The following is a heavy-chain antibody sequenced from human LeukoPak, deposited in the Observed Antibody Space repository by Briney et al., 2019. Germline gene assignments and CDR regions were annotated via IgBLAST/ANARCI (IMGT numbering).Heavy chain of an antibody. CDR2: ISYDGSNK. CDR1: GFTISNYD. J-gene: IGHJ4*02. CDR3: TRDMGGTYFDY. Sequence: GGSLRLSCAASGFTISNYDMHWVRQAPGKGLEWVALISYDGSNKYYADSVKGRFTISRDNSKNTLYLQMNSLRAEDTAVYYCTRDMGGTYFDYWGQGTLVVVSS. V-gene: IGHV3-30*03. D-gene: IGHD1-26*01.